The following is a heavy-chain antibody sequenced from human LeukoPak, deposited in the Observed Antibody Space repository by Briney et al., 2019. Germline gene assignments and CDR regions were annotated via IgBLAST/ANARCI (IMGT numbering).Heavy chain of an antibody. CDR2: IYTSGST. CDR3: ARQGPSRYFDWLPFDY. D-gene: IGHD3-9*01. CDR1: GGSISSYY. V-gene: IGHV4-4*09. Sequence: PSETLSLTCTVSGGSISSYYWSWIRQPPGKGLEWIGYIYTSGSTNYNPSLKSRVTISVDTSKNQFSLKLSSVTAADTAVYYCARQGPSRYFDWLPFDYWGQGTLVTVSS. J-gene: IGHJ4*02.